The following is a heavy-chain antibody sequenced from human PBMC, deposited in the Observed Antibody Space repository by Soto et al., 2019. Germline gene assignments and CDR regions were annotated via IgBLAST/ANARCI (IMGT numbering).Heavy chain of an antibody. CDR1: GYTFTSYA. J-gene: IGHJ4*02. D-gene: IGHD2-8*02. Sequence: QVQLVQSGAEEKKPGASVKVSCKASGYTFTSYAMPWVRKAPGQRFEWMGWINAGNGNTKYSQKFQGRVTITRDTAASTACMELSSLRSEDTAVYYCARGDWWLFDYWGQGTLVTVSS. CDR3: ARGDWWLFDY. V-gene: IGHV1-3*05. CDR2: INAGNGNT.